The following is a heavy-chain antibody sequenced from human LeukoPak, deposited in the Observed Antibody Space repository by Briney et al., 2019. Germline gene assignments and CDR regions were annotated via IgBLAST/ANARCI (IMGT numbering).Heavy chain of an antibody. Sequence: GGSLRLSCAASGFTFSNAWMSWVRQAPGKGLEWVGRIKSKTDGGTTDYAAPVKGRFTISRDDSKNTLYLQMNSLKTEDTAVYYCTTGYDFWSGYYALYFDYWGQGTLVTVSS. CDR1: GFTFSNAW. CDR2: IKSKTDGGTT. V-gene: IGHV3-15*01. J-gene: IGHJ4*02. CDR3: TTGYDFWSGYYALYFDY. D-gene: IGHD3-3*01.